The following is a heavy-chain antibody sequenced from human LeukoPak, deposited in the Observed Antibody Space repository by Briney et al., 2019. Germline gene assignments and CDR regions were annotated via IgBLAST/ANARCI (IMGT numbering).Heavy chain of an antibody. D-gene: IGHD7-27*01. CDR1: GDSVSNHY. CDR3: ASRQTGGIDY. Sequence: SETLSLTCTVSGDSVSNHYWSWIRQPPGKRPEWIGYIYYSGSTNYNPSLKSRVTISVDTSKNQFSLKLSSVTAADTAVYYCASRQTGGIDYWGQGTLVTVSS. V-gene: IGHV4-59*02. J-gene: IGHJ4*02. CDR2: IYYSGST.